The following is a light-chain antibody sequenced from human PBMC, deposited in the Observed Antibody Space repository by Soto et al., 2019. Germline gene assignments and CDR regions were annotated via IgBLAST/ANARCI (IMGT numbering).Light chain of an antibody. CDR2: DVS. V-gene: IGLV2-11*01. CDR1: SSDVGGYNY. CDR3: CSYAGSYTQV. J-gene: IGLJ1*01. Sequence: QSALTQPRSVSGSPGQSVTISCTGTSSDVGGYNYVSWYQQHPGKAPKLMIYDVSKRPSGVLDRFSGSKSGNTASLTISGLQAEDEADYYCCSYAGSYTQVFGTGTKVTVL.